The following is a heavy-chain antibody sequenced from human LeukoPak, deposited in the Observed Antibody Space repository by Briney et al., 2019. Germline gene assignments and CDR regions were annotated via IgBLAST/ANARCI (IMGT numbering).Heavy chain of an antibody. CDR2: IYYSGST. D-gene: IGHD3-3*01. J-gene: IGHJ5*02. Sequence: PSETLSLTRTVSGGSISSYYWSWIRQPPGKGLEWIGYIYYSGSTNYNPSLRSRVTISVDTSKNQFSLKLSSVTAADTAVYYCARARNDFWSGLNNWFDPWGQGTLVTVSS. CDR1: GGSISSYY. V-gene: IGHV4-59*01. CDR3: ARARNDFWSGLNNWFDP.